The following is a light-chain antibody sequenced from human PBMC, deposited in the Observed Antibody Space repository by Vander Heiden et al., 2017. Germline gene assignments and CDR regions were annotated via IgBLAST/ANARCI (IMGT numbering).Light chain of an antibody. V-gene: IGKV3-20*01. CDR3: QQYDNSFSWT. CDR2: AAS. Sequence: EIVLTQSPGTLSLSPGETATLSCRASQSVNKNYLAWYQQKPGQAPRLLIYAASSKATGIPDRFSGSGSGTDFTLTISRLEPEDFAVYFCQQYDNSFSWTFGQATKVEI. J-gene: IGKJ1*01. CDR1: QSVNKNY.